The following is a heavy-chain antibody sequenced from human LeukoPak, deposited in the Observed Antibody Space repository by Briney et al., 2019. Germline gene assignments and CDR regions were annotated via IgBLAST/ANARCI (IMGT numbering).Heavy chain of an antibody. Sequence: SETLSLTCTVSGGSISSYYWSWIRQPPGKGLEWIGYIYYSGSTSYNPSLKSRVTISVDTSKNQFSLKLSSVTAADTAVYYCARTSSGWKNNWFDPWGQGTLVTVSS. J-gene: IGHJ5*02. CDR2: IYYSGST. D-gene: IGHD6-19*01. CDR3: ARTSSGWKNNWFDP. V-gene: IGHV4-59*12. CDR1: GGSISSYY.